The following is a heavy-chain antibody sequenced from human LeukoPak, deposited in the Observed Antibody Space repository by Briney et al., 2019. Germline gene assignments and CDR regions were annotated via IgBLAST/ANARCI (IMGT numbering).Heavy chain of an antibody. CDR2: INPNSGDT. J-gene: IGHJ3*02. V-gene: IGHV1-2*02. CDR1: GYIFTGYF. Sequence: GASVKVSCKASGYIFTGYFMHWVRQAPGQGLEWMGWINPNSGDTDYAQKFQGRVTMTTDTSISTAYMELNRLRSDDTAVYYCAREATTDAFDIWGQGTMVTVSS. CDR3: AREATTDAFDI. D-gene: IGHD4-11*01.